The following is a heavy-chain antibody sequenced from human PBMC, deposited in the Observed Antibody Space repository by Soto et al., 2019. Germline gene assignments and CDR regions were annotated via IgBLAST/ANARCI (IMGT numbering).Heavy chain of an antibody. J-gene: IGHJ4*02. CDR2: IYPGDSDT. D-gene: IGHD6-25*01. CDR1: GYSFTSYW. Sequence: GESLKISCKGSGYSFTSYWIGWVRQMPGKGLEWMGIIYPGDSDTRYSPSFQGQVTISADKSISTAYLQWSSLKASDTAMYYCARQRISALESEDYFDYWGQGTLVTVSS. V-gene: IGHV5-51*01. CDR3: ARQRISALESEDYFDY.